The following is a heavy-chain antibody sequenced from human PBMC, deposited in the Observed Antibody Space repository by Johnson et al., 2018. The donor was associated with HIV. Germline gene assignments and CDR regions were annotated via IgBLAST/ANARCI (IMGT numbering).Heavy chain of an antibody. V-gene: IGHV3-30*04. CDR3: ARDAPYCSGGTCYSDAFDI. D-gene: IGHD2-15*01. CDR2: ISYDGSEK. Sequence: QVQLVESGGGVVQPGRSLRLSCAASGFTFSSYAMHWVRQAPGKGLEWVAVISYDGSEKYFADSVKGRFTISRDNAKRSLYVEMNSLRAEDTAVYYCARDAPYCSGGTCYSDAFDIWGQGTMVTVSS. CDR1: GFTFSSYA. J-gene: IGHJ3*02.